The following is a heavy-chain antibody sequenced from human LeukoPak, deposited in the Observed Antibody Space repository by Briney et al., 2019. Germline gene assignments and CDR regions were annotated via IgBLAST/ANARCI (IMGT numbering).Heavy chain of an antibody. CDR2: IYYSGST. Sequence: SETLSLTCTVSDGSISNYYWSWTRQPPGKGLEWIGYIYYSGSTNYNPSLKSRVTMSVDTSKNQFSLKLSSVTAADTAVYYCARNAAVATSRSWFDPWGQGTLVTVSS. CDR1: DGSISNYY. CDR3: ARNAAVATSRSWFDP. V-gene: IGHV4-59*08. J-gene: IGHJ5*02. D-gene: IGHD6-19*01.